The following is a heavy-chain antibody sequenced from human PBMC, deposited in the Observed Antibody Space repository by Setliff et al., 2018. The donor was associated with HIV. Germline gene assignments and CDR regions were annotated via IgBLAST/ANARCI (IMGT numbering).Heavy chain of an antibody. CDR2: IKRNIDGGTT. J-gene: IGHJ3*02. Sequence: PGGSLRLSCAASGFTFTDAWMSWVRQTPGKGLEWVGRIKRNIDGGTTDYAAPVKGRFSISRDDSKKTLYLQMNSLKPEDTAVYYCTTEGSDAFDIWGQGTMVTVSS. V-gene: IGHV3-15*01. CDR3: TTEGSDAFDI. CDR1: GFTFTDAW.